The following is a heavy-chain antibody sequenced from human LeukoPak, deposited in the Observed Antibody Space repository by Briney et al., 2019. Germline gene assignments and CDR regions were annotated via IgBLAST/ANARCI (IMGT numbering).Heavy chain of an antibody. CDR1: GFTFDDYA. J-gene: IGHJ4*02. V-gene: IGHV3-9*01. D-gene: IGHD6-6*01. CDR3: GKDMYSSSWNFFDY. CDR2: ITWNSGNI. Sequence: GGSLRLSCAASGFTFDDYAMHWVRQAPGKGLEWVSGITWNSGNIGYADSVKGRFTISRDNAKNSLYLQMNSLRVEDSALYYCGKDMYSSSWNFFDYWGQGALVTVSS.